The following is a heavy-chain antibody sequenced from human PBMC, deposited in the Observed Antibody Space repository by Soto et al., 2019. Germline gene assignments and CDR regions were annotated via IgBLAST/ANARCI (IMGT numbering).Heavy chain of an antibody. CDR2: IIPIFGTA. CDR1: GGTFSSYA. CDR3: WLLRGRSSWPYYYYGMDV. V-gene: IGHV1-69*13. D-gene: IGHD6-13*01. J-gene: IGHJ6*02. Sequence: GASVKVSCKASGGTFSSYAISWVRQAPGQGLEWMGGIIPIFGTANYAQKFQGRVTITADESTSTAYMELSSLRSEDTAVYYCWLLRGRSSWPYYYYGMDVWGQGTTVTVSS.